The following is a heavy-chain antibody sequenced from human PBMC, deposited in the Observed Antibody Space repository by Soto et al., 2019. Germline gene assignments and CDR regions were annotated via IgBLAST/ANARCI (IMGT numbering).Heavy chain of an antibody. V-gene: IGHV4-59*01. J-gene: IGHJ6*02. CDR3: ARGSGDYYYYYGMDV. Sequence: SETLSLTCTVSGGTISSYYWSWIRQPPGEGLEWIGYIYYSGSTNYNPSLKSRVTISVDTSKNQFSLKLSSVTAADTAVYYCARGSGDYYYYYGMDVWGQGTTVTV. CDR1: GGTISSYY. D-gene: IGHD3-3*01. CDR2: IYYSGST.